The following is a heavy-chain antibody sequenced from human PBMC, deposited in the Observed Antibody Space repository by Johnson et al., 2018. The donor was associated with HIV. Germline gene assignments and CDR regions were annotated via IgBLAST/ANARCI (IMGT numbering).Heavy chain of an antibody. CDR3: AGSWGNAFDI. D-gene: IGHD7-27*01. CDR1: GFTFTTYA. CDR2: ISYDGSNK. J-gene: IGHJ3*02. V-gene: IGHV3-30*04. Sequence: QVQLVESGGGVVQPGRSLRLSCAASGFTFTTYAMHWVRQAPGKGLEWVAVISYDGSNKYYADSVKGRFTISSDNSKNTLYLQMNSLRAEDTAVYYCAGSWGNAFDIWGQGTMVTVSS.